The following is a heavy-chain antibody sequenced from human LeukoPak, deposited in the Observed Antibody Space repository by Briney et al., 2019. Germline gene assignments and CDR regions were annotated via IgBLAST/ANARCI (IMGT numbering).Heavy chain of an antibody. CDR1: GFTFSSYA. V-gene: IGHV3-23*01. CDR3: ARGTAATSGYLELEY. CDR2: ISASGGNT. Sequence: GGSLRLSCAASGFTFSSYAMSWVRQSPGKGLEWVSAISASGGNTYSADSVKGRCTISRDNSMKMLFLHMNSLRAEDTAVYYCARGTAATSGYLELEYWGQGTLVTVST. J-gene: IGHJ4*02. D-gene: IGHD3-22*01.